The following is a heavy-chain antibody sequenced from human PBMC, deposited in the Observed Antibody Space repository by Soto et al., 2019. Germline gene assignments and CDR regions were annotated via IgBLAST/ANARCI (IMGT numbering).Heavy chain of an antibody. D-gene: IGHD2-15*01. CDR3: ATRYCSGGSCYYYFDY. J-gene: IGHJ4*02. V-gene: IGHV1-24*01. CDR2: FDPEDGET. CDR1: GYTLTELS. Sequence: ASVKVSCKVSGYTLTELSMHWVRQAPGKGLEWMGGFDPEDGETIYAQKFQGRVTMTEDTSTDTAYMELSSLRSEDTAVYYCATRYCSGGSCYYYFDYWGQGTLVTVSS.